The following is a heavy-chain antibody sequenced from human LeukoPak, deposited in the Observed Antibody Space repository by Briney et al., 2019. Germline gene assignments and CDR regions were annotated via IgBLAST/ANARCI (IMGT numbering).Heavy chain of an antibody. J-gene: IGHJ3*02. CDR3: ARDLNEMYYYDSSGYGDAFDI. CDR1: GFTFSSYA. CDR2: ISYDGSNK. D-gene: IGHD3-22*01. V-gene: IGHV3-30*01. Sequence: GRSLRLSCAASGFTFSSYAMHWVRQAPGKGLEWVAVISYDGSNKYYADSVKGRFTISRDNSKNTLYLQMNSLRAEDTAVYYCARDLNEMYYYDSSGYGDAFDIWGQGTMVTVSS.